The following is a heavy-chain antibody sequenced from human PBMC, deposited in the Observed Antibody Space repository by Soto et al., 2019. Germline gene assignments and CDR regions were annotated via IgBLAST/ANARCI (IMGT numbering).Heavy chain of an antibody. Sequence: SETLSLTGTVSVASIGSYYWSWIRQPPGKELEWIGFTYSSGSTNYNPSLKSRVTISVDTSKNQFSLKLSSVTAADTAVYYCARLSSPRRDGYNLEVWFDPWGQGTLVTVSS. V-gene: IGHV4-59*01. CDR2: TYSSGST. D-gene: IGHD5-12*01. J-gene: IGHJ5*02. CDR3: ARLSSPRRDGYNLEVWFDP. CDR1: VASIGSYY.